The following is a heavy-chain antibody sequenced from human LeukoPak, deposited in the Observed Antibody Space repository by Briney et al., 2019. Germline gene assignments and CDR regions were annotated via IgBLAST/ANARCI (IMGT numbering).Heavy chain of an antibody. CDR1: GFVFSNHV. Sequence: PGKSLRLSCVGAGFVFSNHVIHWVRQAPGQGLEWVSMISYDGSVKHYADSVGGRLTISRDNSKNTVYLQMDSLTAEDTAIYYCARDLWGVAVAGAGKDVWGQGTTVTVSS. CDR3: ARDLWGVAVAGAGKDV. D-gene: IGHD3-16*01. J-gene: IGHJ6*02. CDR2: ISYDGSVK. V-gene: IGHV3-30*04.